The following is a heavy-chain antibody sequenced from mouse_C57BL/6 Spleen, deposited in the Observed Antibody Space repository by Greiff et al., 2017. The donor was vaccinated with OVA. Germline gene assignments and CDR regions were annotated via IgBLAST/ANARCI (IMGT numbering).Heavy chain of an antibody. J-gene: IGHJ2*01. D-gene: IGHD1-1*01. CDR3: ARGTTVVAHFDY. Sequence: EVMLVESEGGLVQPGSSMKLSCTASGFTFSDYYMAWVRPVPEKGLEWVANINYDGSSTYYLDSLKSRFIISRDNAKNILYLQMSSLKSEDTATYYCARGTTVVAHFDYWGQGTTLTVSS. CDR1: GFTFSDYY. V-gene: IGHV5-16*01. CDR2: INYDGSST.